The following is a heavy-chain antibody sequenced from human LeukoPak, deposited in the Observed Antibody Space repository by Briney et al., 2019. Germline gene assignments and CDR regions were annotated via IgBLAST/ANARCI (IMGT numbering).Heavy chain of an antibody. Sequence: PSETLSLTCTVSDGSISSNSYYWGWIRQPPGKGLEWIGSISYSGRTYYNPSLESRVTISVDASKNQFSLELNSVTAADTAVYYCAIGYCSGGSCYLGAFDIWGQGTMVTVSS. CDR1: DGSISSNSYY. D-gene: IGHD2-15*01. CDR3: AIGYCSGGSCYLGAFDI. CDR2: ISYSGRT. V-gene: IGHV4-39*01. J-gene: IGHJ3*02.